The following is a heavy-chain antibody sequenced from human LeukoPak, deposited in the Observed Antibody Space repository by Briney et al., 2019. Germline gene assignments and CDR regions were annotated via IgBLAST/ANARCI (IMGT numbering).Heavy chain of an antibody. CDR3: ARTATAVAGPHFDY. V-gene: IGHV3-20*04. CDR2: INWNGGST. J-gene: IGHJ4*02. Sequence: PGGSLRLSCAASGFTFSNYEMSWVRQAPGKGLEWVSGINWNGGSTGYADSVKGRFTISRDNAKNSLYLQMNSLRAEDTALYYCARTATAVAGPHFDYWGQGTLVTVSS. D-gene: IGHD6-19*01. CDR1: GFTFSNYE.